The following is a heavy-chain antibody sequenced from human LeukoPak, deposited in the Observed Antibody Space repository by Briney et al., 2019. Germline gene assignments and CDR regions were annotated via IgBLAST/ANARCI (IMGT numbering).Heavy chain of an antibody. CDR3: ARDYGGATQSDYMDV. D-gene: IGHD1-26*01. V-gene: IGHV3-7*03. J-gene: IGHJ6*03. CDR2: IKQDGSEK. CDR1: GFTFSSYW. Sequence: GGSLRLSCAASGFTFSSYWMSWVRQAPGKGLEWVANIKQDGSEKYYVDSVKGRFAISRDNAKNSLYLQMNSLRAEDTAVYYCARDYGGATQSDYMDVWGKGTTVTVSS.